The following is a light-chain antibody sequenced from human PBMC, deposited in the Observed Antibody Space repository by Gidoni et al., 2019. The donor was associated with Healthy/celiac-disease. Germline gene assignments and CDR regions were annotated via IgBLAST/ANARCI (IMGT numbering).Light chain of an antibody. CDR2: EVS. CDR3: CSYAGSSTYV. J-gene: IGLJ1*01. Sequence: QSALTPPASVSGSPGPSITISCTGTSSDVGSYNLVSWYQQHPGKAPKLMIYEVSKRPSGVSNRFSGSKSGNTASLTISGLQAEDEADYYCCSYAGSSTYVFGTGTKVTVL. V-gene: IGLV2-23*02. CDR1: SSDVGSYNL.